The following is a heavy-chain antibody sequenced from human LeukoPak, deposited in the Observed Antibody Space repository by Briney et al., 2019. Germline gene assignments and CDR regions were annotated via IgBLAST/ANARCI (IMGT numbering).Heavy chain of an antibody. CDR1: GCTFSRYS. CDR3: AKNSDY. CDR2: INRSGGNT. V-gene: IGHV3-23*01. J-gene: IGHJ4*02. Sequence: PGGSLRLSCAAYGCTFSRYSMSWVRQAPGKGLEWVAAINRSGGNTYYADSVKGRFTISRDNSKNTLYLQMNSLSAEDTAVYYCAKNSDYWGQGTLVTVSS.